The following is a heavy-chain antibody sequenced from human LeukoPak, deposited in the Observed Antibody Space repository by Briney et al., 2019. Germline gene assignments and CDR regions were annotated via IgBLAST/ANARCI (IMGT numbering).Heavy chain of an antibody. CDR2: ISGSGGST. V-gene: IGHV3-23*01. Sequence: GRSLRLSCAASGFTFSSYAMSWVRQAPGKGLEWVSAISGSGGSTYYADSVKGRFTISRDNSKNTLYLQMNSLRAEDTAVYYCAKAYTYYYDSSGYYFDYWGQGTLVTVSS. CDR3: AKAYTYYYDSSGYYFDY. D-gene: IGHD3-22*01. CDR1: GFTFSSYA. J-gene: IGHJ4*02.